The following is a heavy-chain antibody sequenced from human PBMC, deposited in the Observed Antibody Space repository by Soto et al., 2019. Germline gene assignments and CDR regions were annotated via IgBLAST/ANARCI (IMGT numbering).Heavy chain of an antibody. J-gene: IGHJ4*02. CDR3: ARDGGRHSGGIDY. Sequence: QVQLVQSGAEVKKPGSSVKFSCKPSGGTFRSYSINWWRQAPGQGLEWMGEIIPIFGTANYAQKFQGRVTITADESTSTAYMELSSLRSEDTAVYYCARDGGRHSGGIDYWGQGTLVTVSS. CDR1: GGTFRSYS. D-gene: IGHD1-26*01. CDR2: IIPIFGTA. V-gene: IGHV1-69*01.